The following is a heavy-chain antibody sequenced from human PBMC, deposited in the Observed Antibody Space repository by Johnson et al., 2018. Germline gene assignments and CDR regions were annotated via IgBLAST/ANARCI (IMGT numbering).Heavy chain of an antibody. Sequence: VQLVESGGGVVQPGTSLRLSCGVSGVTLSNSILHWVRQAPGKGLEWVALISQDEMHQHYGDSARDRFTISRDISRNTVYLQMNSLRDEDTAVYYCAREARSSGRAGIFGVWGQGTMVTVSS. J-gene: IGHJ3*01. D-gene: IGHD3-22*01. CDR3: AREARSSGRAGIFGV. CDR1: GVTLSNSI. CDR2: ISQDEMHQ. V-gene: IGHV3-30*03.